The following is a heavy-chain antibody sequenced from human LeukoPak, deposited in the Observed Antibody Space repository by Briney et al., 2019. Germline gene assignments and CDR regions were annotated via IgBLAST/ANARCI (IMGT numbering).Heavy chain of an antibody. V-gene: IGHV3-74*01. J-gene: IGHJ4*02. D-gene: IGHD4-23*01. CDR1: GFTFNNYC. CDR2: INTDGSST. CDR3: ARANYGGNVYDY. Sequence: GGSLRLSCAASGFTFNNYCMHWVRQAPGKGLVWVSHINTDGSSTSYADSVKGRFTISRDNAKNTLYLQMNSLRAEDTAVYFCARANYGGNVYDYWGQGTLVTVSS.